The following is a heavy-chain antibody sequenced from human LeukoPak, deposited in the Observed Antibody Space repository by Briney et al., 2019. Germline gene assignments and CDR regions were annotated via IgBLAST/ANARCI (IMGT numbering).Heavy chain of an antibody. J-gene: IGHJ4*02. CDR3: ARWELGLDY. V-gene: IGHV3-11*04. Sequence: YADSVKGRFTISRDNAKNSLYLQMNCLRAEDTAIYYCARWELGLDYWGQGTLVTVSS. D-gene: IGHD1-26*01.